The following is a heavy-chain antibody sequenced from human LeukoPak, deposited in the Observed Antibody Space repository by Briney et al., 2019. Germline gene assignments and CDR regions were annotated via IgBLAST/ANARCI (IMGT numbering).Heavy chain of an antibody. CDR1: GFTFSSYE. J-gene: IGHJ4*02. CDR3: AKANRGSYYGVGDYFDY. V-gene: IGHV3-48*03. D-gene: IGHD1-26*01. CDR2: ISSSGSTI. Sequence: PGGSLRLSCAASGFTFSSYEMNWVRQAPGKGLEWVSYISSSGSTIYYAASVKGRFTISRDNAKNSLYLQMNSLRTEDTAVYYCAKANRGSYYGVGDYFDYWGQGTLVTVSS.